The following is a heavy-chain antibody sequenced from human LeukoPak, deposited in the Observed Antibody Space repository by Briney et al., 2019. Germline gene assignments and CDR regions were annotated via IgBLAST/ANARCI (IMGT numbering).Heavy chain of an antibody. Sequence: SETLSLTCAVYGGSFSGYYWSWIRQPPGKGLEWSGEINHSGSTNYNPSLKSRVTISVDASKNQFSLKLSSLPAADTGVYYTAGRFRSFDSFEERRDQWFDHWGQGTLVTVSS. CDR1: GGSFSGYY. V-gene: IGHV4-34*01. D-gene: IGHD3-9*01. J-gene: IGHJ5*02. CDR2: INHSGST. CDR3: AGRFRSFDSFEERRDQWFDH.